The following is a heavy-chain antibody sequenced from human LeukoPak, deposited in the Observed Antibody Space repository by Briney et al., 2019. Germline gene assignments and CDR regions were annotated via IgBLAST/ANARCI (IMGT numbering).Heavy chain of an antibody. Sequence: ASVTVSFKASGYTFTSYYMHWVRQAPGQGLEWMGIINPSGGSTSYAQKFQGRVTMTRDKATSTVYMELSSLRSEDTAVYYCARGQYSGYYYLDYWGQGTLVTVSS. V-gene: IGHV1-46*01. CDR2: INPSGGST. CDR3: ARGQYSGYYYLDY. J-gene: IGHJ4*02. D-gene: IGHD5-12*01. CDR1: GYTFTSYY.